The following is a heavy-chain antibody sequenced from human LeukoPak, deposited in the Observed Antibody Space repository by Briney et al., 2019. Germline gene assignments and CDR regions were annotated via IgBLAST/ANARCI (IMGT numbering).Heavy chain of an antibody. Sequence: SQTLSLTCAISGDSVSGSPAVWNWIRQSPSRGLEWLGRAHYRSKWYIDYAVSVKGRITITPDTSKNQFSLQLNSVTPEDTAVYYCARGAGRGGTNFDYWGQGTLVTVSS. CDR3: ARGAGRGGTNFDY. D-gene: IGHD3-10*01. J-gene: IGHJ4*02. CDR2: AHYRSKWYI. CDR1: GDSVSGSPAV. V-gene: IGHV6-1*01.